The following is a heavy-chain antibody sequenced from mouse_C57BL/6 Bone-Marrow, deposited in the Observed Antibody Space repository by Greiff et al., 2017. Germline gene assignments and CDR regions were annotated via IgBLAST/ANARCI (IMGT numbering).Heavy chain of an antibody. CDR2: INPGSGGT. J-gene: IGHJ4*01. V-gene: IGHV1-54*01. CDR1: GYAFTNYL. D-gene: IGHD6-1*01. Sequence: VHLVESGAELVRPGTSVKVSCKASGYAFTNYLIEWVKQRPGQGLEWIGVINPGSGGTNYNEKFKGKATLTAAKSSSTAYMQLSSLTSEDTAVYFCARGVPLVDYWGQGTSVTVSS. CDR3: ARGVPLVDY.